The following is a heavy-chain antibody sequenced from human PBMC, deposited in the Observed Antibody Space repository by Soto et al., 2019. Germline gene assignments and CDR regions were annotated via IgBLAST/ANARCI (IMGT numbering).Heavy chain of an antibody. CDR1: GGSISSGGYY. CDR2: IYYSGST. D-gene: IGHD6-19*01. CDR3: ARGLIH. J-gene: IGHJ4*02. V-gene: IGHV4-31*01. Sequence: QVQLQESGPGLVKPSQTLSLTCTVSGGSISSGGYYWSWIRQHPGKGLEWIGYIYYSGSTYYNPXPXGXXTVQVDTSKNQSSRKLSSVTAAATAVSYCARGLIHWGQGTLVTVSS.